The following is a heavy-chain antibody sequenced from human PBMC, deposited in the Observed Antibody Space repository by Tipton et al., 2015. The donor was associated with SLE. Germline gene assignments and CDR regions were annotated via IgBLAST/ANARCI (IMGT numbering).Heavy chain of an antibody. CDR1: GGSFTRGGYY. CDR3: ARGGGDSNSCQDFDR. V-gene: IGHV4-31*03. D-gene: IGHD6-13*01. Sequence: TLSLTCSVSGGSFTRGGYYWSWIRQHPGKGLEWIGYIHYTGTTYYNPSLKTRVTISVDTSKNQFSLKLSSVTAADTAVYYCARGGGDSNSCQDFDRWGQGTLVTVSS. CDR2: IHYTGTT. J-gene: IGHJ4*02.